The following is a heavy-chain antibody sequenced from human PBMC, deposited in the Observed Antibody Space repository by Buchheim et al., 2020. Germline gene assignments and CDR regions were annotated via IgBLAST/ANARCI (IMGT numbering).Heavy chain of an antibody. CDR2: IRYDGSNK. V-gene: IGHV3-30*02. Sequence: QVQLVESGGGVVQPGRSLRLSCAASGFTFSSYGMHWVRQAPGKGLEWVAFIRYDGSNKYYADSVKGRFTISRDNFKNTLYLQMNSLRAEDTAVYYCAKDTLRYCSSTSCQTGFDYWGQGTL. J-gene: IGHJ4*02. CDR1: GFTFSSYG. CDR3: AKDTLRYCSSTSCQTGFDY. D-gene: IGHD2-2*01.